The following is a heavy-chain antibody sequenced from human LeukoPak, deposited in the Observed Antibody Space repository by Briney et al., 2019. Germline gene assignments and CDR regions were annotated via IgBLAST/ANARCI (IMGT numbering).Heavy chain of an antibody. Sequence: GGSLRLSCAASGFTFSSYAMSWVRQAPGKGLEWVSAISGSGGSTYYADSVKGRFTISRDNSKNTLYLQMNSLGAEDTAVYYCAKDRGITMVRGVTPRFDPWGQGTLVTVSS. CDR2: ISGSGGST. CDR1: GFTFSSYA. CDR3: AKDRGITMVRGVTPRFDP. V-gene: IGHV3-23*01. D-gene: IGHD3-10*01. J-gene: IGHJ5*02.